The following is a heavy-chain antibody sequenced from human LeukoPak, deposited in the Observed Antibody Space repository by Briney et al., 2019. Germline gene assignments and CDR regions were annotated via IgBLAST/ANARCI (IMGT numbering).Heavy chain of an antibody. Sequence: ASVKVSCKASVYTFTSYYMHWVRQAPGQGLEWMGIINPSGGSTSYAQKFQGRVTITRDTSASTAYMELSSLRSEDTAVYYCARDMVRGSSGPVYYYYGMDVWGQGTTVTVSS. D-gene: IGHD6-19*01. V-gene: IGHV1-46*01. CDR2: INPSGGST. J-gene: IGHJ6*02. CDR1: VYTFTSYY. CDR3: ARDMVRGSSGPVYYYYGMDV.